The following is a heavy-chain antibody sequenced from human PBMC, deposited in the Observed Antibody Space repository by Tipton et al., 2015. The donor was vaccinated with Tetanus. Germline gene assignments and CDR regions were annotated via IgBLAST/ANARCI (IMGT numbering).Heavy chain of an antibody. CDR2: IHPGDSDT. V-gene: IGHV5-51*01. Sequence: QLVQSGAEVKKPGESLKMSCKGSGYSFTNYWIGWVRQMPGKGLEWMGIIHPGDSDTRYSPSFQGQVTISADKSISTAYLQWSSLKASDTGIYFCARLPKHYSASGSTWGQGTLVTVSS. CDR1: GYSFTNYW. CDR3: ARLPKHYSASGST. J-gene: IGHJ4*02. D-gene: IGHD3-10*01.